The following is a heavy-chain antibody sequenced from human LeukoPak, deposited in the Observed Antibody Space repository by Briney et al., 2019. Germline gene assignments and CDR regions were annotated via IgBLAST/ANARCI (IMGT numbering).Heavy chain of an antibody. J-gene: IGHJ3*02. CDR3: ARHTVVVTADAFDI. CDR1: GYSISSGYY. V-gene: IGHV4-38-2*02. CDR2: IYHSGST. D-gene: IGHD2-21*02. Sequence: SETLSLTCTVSGYSISSGYYWGWIRQPPGKGLEWIGSIYHSGSTYYNPSLKSRVTISVDTSKNQFSLKLSSVTAADTAVYYCARHTVVVTADAFDIWGQGTMVTVSS.